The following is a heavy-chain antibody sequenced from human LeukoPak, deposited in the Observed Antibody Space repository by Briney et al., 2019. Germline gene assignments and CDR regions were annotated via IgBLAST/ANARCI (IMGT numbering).Heavy chain of an antibody. V-gene: IGHV4-31*03. Sequence: SQTLSLTCTVSGGSISSGGYYWSWIRQHPGKGLEWIGYIYYSGSTYHNPSLKSRVTISVDTSKNQFSLKLSSVTAADTAVYYCAGSSGGSSPDAFDIWGQGTMVTVSS. CDR3: AGSSGGSSPDAFDI. CDR2: IYYSGST. D-gene: IGHD2-15*01. CDR1: GGSISSGGYY. J-gene: IGHJ3*02.